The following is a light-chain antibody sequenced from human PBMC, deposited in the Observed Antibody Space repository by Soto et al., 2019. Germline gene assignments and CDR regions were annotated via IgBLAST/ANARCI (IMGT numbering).Light chain of an antibody. V-gene: IGLV2-8*01. CDR2: EVS. J-gene: IGLJ1*01. CDR3: ISYAGSNLLYV. CDR1: SSDVGGYNY. Sequence: QSALTQPPSTSGSPGQSVTISCTGTSSDVGGYNYVSWYQHHPGKAPKLMIYEVSKRPSGVPDRFSGSKSGNTASLTVSGLQAEDEADYYCISYAGSNLLYVFGTGTKVTVL.